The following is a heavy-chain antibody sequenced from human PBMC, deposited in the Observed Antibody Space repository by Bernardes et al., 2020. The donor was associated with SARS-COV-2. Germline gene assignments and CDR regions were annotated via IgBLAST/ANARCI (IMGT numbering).Heavy chain of an antibody. Sequence: GSLRLSCEASGFSFSEYAMNWVRQAPGKGLEWLSYISSRSTTIYVADTVKGRFAISRDNAKSSVYLQMNSLRAEDTAVYYCARGRGAVAPMDHWGQGTLVTVSS. CDR3: ARGRGAVAPMDH. J-gene: IGHJ4*02. CDR1: GFSFSEYA. V-gene: IGHV3-48*01. D-gene: IGHD1-26*01. CDR2: ISSRSTTI.